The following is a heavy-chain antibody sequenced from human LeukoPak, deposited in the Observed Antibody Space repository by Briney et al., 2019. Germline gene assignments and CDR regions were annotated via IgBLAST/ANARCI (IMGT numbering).Heavy chain of an antibody. V-gene: IGHV4-38-2*02. CDR1: GGSISSYY. CDR2: IYHSGST. D-gene: IGHD5-18*01. Sequence: SETLSLTCTVSGGSISSYYWGWIRQPPGKGLEWIGSIYHSGSTYYNPSLKSRVTISVDTSKNQFSLKLSSVTAADTAVYYCARGWMQLAALFDIWGQGTMVTVSS. CDR3: ARGWMQLAALFDI. J-gene: IGHJ3*02.